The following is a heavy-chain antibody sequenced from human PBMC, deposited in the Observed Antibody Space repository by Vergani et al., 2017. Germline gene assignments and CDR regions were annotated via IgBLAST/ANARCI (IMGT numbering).Heavy chain of an antibody. V-gene: IGHV3-30*18. Sequence: QVHLVESGGGVVQPGRSLRLSCVVSGFTSSYYGMHWVRQAPGKGLEWVAVISYDGTQKYYADSVKGRFTISRDNSKNTLYLQMNSLRAEDTAVYFCAKGHCSGGSCYSDLNYYYYYYMDVWGKGTTVTVSS. CDR2: ISYDGTQK. CDR3: AKGHCSGGSCYSDLNYYYYYYMDV. CDR1: GFTSSYYG. D-gene: IGHD2-15*01. J-gene: IGHJ6*03.